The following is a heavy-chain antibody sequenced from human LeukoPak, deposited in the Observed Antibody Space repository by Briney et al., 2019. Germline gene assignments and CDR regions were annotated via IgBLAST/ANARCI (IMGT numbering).Heavy chain of an antibody. D-gene: IGHD5-24*01. CDR2: ISNDESRI. Sequence: GRSLRLSCAASGFTFSSYAMHWVRQAPGKGLEWVALISNDESRIHYADSVKGRFTISRDNSKNTLYLQMNSLRTEDTAVYYCARDSARRDGQNLDYWGQGTLVTVSS. V-gene: IGHV3-30*04. CDR3: ARDSARRDGQNLDY. J-gene: IGHJ4*02. CDR1: GFTFSSYA.